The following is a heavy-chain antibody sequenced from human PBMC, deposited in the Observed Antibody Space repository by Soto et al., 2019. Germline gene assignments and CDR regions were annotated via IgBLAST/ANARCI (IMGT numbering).Heavy chain of an antibody. V-gene: IGHV4-31*03. Sequence: QVQLQESGPGLVKPPQTLSLTCSVSGDSISRYGFYWSWIRQRPAKGLGWIGYISYSGNPYFNPSLRSRATISIDTSKNQFSLRLSSVTAADTAVYYCATRGITLYHFDSWGQGTLVTVSS. CDR2: ISYSGNP. CDR1: GDSISRYGFY. D-gene: IGHD3-10*01. J-gene: IGHJ4*02. CDR3: ATRGITLYHFDS.